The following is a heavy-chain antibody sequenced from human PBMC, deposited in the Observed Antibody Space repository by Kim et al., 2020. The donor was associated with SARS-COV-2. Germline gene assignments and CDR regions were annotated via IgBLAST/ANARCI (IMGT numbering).Heavy chain of an antibody. CDR1: GGSISSYY. J-gene: IGHJ4*02. CDR2: IYYSGST. Sequence: SETLSLTCTVSGGSISSYYWSWIRQPPGKGLEWIGYIYYSGSTNYNPSLKSRVTISVDTSKNQFSLKLSSVTAADMAVYYCARATPYGDYGYYFDYWGQGTLVTVSS. CDR3: ARATPYGDYGYYFDY. V-gene: IGHV4-59*01. D-gene: IGHD4-17*01.